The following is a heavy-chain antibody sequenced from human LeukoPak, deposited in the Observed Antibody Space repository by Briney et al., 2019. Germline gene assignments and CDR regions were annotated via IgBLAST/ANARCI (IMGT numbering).Heavy chain of an antibody. J-gene: IGHJ4*02. V-gene: IGHV3-23*01. D-gene: IGHD6-6*01. CDR2: ISGSGVNT. CDR1: GFTFTNAW. CDR3: ARGRGLPVRPPNEGFLDY. Sequence: GGSLRLSCVASGFTFTNAWMTWVRQAPGKGLEWVSGISGSGVNTYYANSVKGRFTISRDKFMNTLYLQMNSLRAEDTAVYYCARGRGLPVRPPNEGFLDYWGRGTLVTVSS.